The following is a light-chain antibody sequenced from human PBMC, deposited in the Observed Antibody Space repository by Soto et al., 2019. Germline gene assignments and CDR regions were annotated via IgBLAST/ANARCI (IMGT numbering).Light chain of an antibody. J-gene: IGKJ4*01. CDR2: GAS. V-gene: IGKV3-20*01. Sequence: EIVLTQSPGTLSLSPGERATLSCRASQSVSSSYLAWYQQKPGQAPRLLIYGASSRATGIPDRFSGSGSGTDFTLTISRLAPEDFALYYCQQYGSSPLLTFGGGTKVEIK. CDR1: QSVSSSY. CDR3: QQYGSSPLLT.